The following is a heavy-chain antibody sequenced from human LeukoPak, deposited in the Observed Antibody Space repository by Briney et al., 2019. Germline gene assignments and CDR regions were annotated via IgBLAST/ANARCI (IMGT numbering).Heavy chain of an antibody. CDR2: INHSGST. CDR3: ARASRSGWYFY. D-gene: IGHD6-19*01. V-gene: IGHV4-34*01. J-gene: IGHJ4*02. Sequence: GSLRLSCAASGFTFSSYAMSWVRQAPGKGLEWIGEINHSGSTNYNPSPKSRVTISVDTSKNQFSLKLSSVTAADTAVYYCARASRSGWYFYWGQGTLVTVSS. CDR1: GFTFSSYA.